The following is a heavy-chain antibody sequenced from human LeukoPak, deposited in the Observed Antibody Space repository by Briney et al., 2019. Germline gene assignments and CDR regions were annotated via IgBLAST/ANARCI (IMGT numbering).Heavy chain of an antibody. Sequence: SETLSLTCAVYGGSFSGYYWSWIRQPPGKGLEWIGYIYYSGSTNYNPSLKSRVTISVDTSKNQFSLKLSSVTAADTAVYYCARDRYYYDSSGLNDAFDIWGQGTMVTVSS. V-gene: IGHV4-59*01. J-gene: IGHJ3*02. CDR2: IYYSGST. D-gene: IGHD3-22*01. CDR1: GGSFSGYY. CDR3: ARDRYYYDSSGLNDAFDI.